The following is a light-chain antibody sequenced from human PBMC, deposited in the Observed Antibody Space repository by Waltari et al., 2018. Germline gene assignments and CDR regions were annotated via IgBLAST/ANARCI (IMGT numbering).Light chain of an antibody. CDR2: EDN. J-gene: IGLJ3*02. V-gene: IGLV1-51*01. Sequence: QSVLTQAPSVSAAPGQTVTISFSATTPNIGNNYVSWYQPLPGAAPKIVIYEDNRRPSGIPDRFSGSKSGASATLGITGLQTGDEADYYCGSWDSSLGIGVLGGGTRLTVL. CDR1: TPNIGNNY. CDR3: GSWDSSLGIGV.